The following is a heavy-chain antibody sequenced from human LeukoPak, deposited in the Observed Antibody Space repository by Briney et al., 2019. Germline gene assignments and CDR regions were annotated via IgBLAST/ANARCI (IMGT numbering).Heavy chain of an antibody. CDR1: GNYW. D-gene: IGHD2/OR15-2a*01. CDR3: VSFYEAY. Sequence: GGSLRLSCAASGNYWMHWVRQAPGKGLVWVSHINSDGSWTSYADSVKGRFTISKDNAKNTVYLQMNNLRAEDTAVYYCVSFYEAYWGRGTLITVSS. CDR2: INSDGSWT. V-gene: IGHV3-74*01. J-gene: IGHJ4*02.